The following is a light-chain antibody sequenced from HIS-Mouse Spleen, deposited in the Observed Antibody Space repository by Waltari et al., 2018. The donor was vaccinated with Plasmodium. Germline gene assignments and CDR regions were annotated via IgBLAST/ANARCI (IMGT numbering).Light chain of an antibody. CDR1: SSDVGGYNY. CDR3: SSYAGSNNLV. CDR2: EVS. V-gene: IGLV2-8*01. J-gene: IGLJ2*01. Sequence: QSALTPPPSASGSPGQSVTLSCTGTSSDVGGYNYVSWYQRHPGKAPKLMIYEVSKRPSGVPDRFSGSKSGNTASLTVSGLQAEDEADYYCSSYAGSNNLVFGGGTKLTVL.